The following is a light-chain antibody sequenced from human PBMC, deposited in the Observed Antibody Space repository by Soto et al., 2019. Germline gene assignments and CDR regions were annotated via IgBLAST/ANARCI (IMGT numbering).Light chain of an antibody. Sequence: DIQVTQSPSSLTASIGERVTITCRASRSVGSRLNWYQQKPGKAPALLIYDATDLQTGVPSRFRGRGSGTDFTLTTTSLQPEDVATYYCQHSFGTPPYTFGQGTRL. CDR3: QHSFGTPPYT. CDR2: DAT. J-gene: IGKJ2*01. CDR1: RSVGSR. V-gene: IGKV1-39*01.